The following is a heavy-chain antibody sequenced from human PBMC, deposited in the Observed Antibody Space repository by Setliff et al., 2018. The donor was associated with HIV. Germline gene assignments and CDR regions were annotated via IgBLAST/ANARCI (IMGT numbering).Heavy chain of an antibody. D-gene: IGHD2-15*01. CDR3: ARDFCGSSCSSGYGYFDH. V-gene: IGHV3-48*01. CDR2: ISPSSTII. CDR1: GFSFSSYS. J-gene: IGHJ4*02. Sequence: GESLKISCGASGFSFSSYSMNWVRQAPGKGLEWVSYISPSSTIIYYPDSVKGRFTTSRDNARNSLYLEMNSLRTDDTAVYYCARDFCGSSCSSGYGYFDHWGQGTVVTVSS.